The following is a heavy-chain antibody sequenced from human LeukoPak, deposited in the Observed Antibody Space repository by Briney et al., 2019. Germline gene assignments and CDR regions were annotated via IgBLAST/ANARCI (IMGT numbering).Heavy chain of an antibody. CDR3: ARGPPIAAAALYYFDF. CDR2: IYHSGST. J-gene: IGHJ4*02. V-gene: IGHV4-30-2*01. Sequence: PSETLSLTCTVSGGSISSGGYYWNWIRQPPGKGLEWIGYIYHSGSTYYNPSLKSRVTVSVDRSKNQFSLKLSSVTAADTAVYYCARGPPIAAAALYYFDFWGQGTLVTVSS. D-gene: IGHD6-13*01. CDR1: GGSISSGGYY.